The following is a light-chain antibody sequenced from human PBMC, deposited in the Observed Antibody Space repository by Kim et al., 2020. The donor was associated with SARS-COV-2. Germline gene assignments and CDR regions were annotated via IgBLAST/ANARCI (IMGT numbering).Light chain of an antibody. J-gene: IGLJ2*01. V-gene: IGLV1-51*01. Sequence: GQKCTSTGSGSDVNRGNNYVAWYRQLPGTAPKRLVYDNKERPSVIPDRFAGDKSGTSATLGITGLQTGDEADYYCGAWDSSLDALVFGGGTQLTVL. CDR1: DVNRGNNY. CDR2: DNK. CDR3: GAWDSSLDALV.